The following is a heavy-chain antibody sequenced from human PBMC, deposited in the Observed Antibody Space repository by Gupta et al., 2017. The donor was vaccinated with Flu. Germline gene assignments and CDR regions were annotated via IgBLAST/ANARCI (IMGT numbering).Heavy chain of an antibody. CDR2: INWNYGVI. CDR3: AKGGCGGECDPDY. Sequence: EVQMVESGGGLVQPGRSLRLSCAASGFTMDDYALFGFRPAPGKGLEWVSGINWNYGVIGYADSVKGRFTIARDNAKSSLYLQMNSLRPEDTAMYYCAKGGCGGECDPDYWGQGTLVSVSS. D-gene: IGHD2-21*01. J-gene: IGHJ4*02. CDR1: GFTMDDYA. V-gene: IGHV3-9*01.